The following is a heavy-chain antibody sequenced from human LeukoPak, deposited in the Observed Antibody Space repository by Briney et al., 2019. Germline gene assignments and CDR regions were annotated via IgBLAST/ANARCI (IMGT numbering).Heavy chain of an antibody. D-gene: IGHD3-16*01. V-gene: IGHV4-34*01. CDR1: GGSFSGYY. J-gene: IGHJ4*02. CDR2: INHSGST. CDR3: ARGHPAHYRLGLGRSDQYCFDY. Sequence: PSETLSLTCAVYGGSFSGYYWSWIRQPPGKGLEWIGEINHSGSTNYNPSLKSRVTISVDTSKSQFSLKLSSVTAADTAVYYSARGHPAHYRLGLGRSDQYCFDYWGQGTLVTVSS.